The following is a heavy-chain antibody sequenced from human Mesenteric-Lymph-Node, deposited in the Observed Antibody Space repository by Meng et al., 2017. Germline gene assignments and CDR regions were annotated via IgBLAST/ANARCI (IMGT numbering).Heavy chain of an antibody. CDR2: INHSGST. Sequence: GSLRLSCAVYGGSFSGYYWSWIRQPPGKGLEWIGEINHSGSTNYNPSLKSRVTISVDTSKNQFSLKLSSVTAADTAVYYCARGRRDGYNFHREGAFDIWGQGTMVTVSS. V-gene: IGHV4-34*01. CDR1: GGSFSGYY. J-gene: IGHJ3*02. CDR3: ARGRRDGYNFHREGAFDI. D-gene: IGHD5-24*01.